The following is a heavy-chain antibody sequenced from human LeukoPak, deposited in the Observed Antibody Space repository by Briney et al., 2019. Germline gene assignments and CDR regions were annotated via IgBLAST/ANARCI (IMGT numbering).Heavy chain of an antibody. CDR3: AHSTYSSGIAAAGPRYFDL. CDR1: GFSLSTSGVG. V-gene: IGHV2-5*02. Sequence: SGPTLVNPTQTLTLTCTFSGFSLSTSGVGVGWIRQPPGKALEWLALIYWDDDKRYSPSLKSRLTITKDTSKSQVVLKMTNMDPVDTATYYCAHSTYSSGIAAAGPRYFDLWGRGTLVTVS. CDR2: IYWDDDK. D-gene: IGHD6-13*01. J-gene: IGHJ2*01.